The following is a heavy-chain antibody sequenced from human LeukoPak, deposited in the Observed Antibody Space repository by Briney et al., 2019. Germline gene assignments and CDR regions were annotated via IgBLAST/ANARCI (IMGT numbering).Heavy chain of an antibody. V-gene: IGHV3-7*01. CDR1: GFTFSSYW. Sequence: GGSLRLSCAASGFTFSSYWMSWVRQAPGKGLEWVANIKQDGSEKYYVDSVKGRFTIPRDNAKNSLYLQMNSLRAEDTAVYYCATAVDATCSSGGSCYSKWFDYWCQGTLVTVSS. CDR2: IKQDGSEK. D-gene: IGHD2-15*01. J-gene: IGHJ4*02. CDR3: ATAVDATCSSGGSCYSKWFDY.